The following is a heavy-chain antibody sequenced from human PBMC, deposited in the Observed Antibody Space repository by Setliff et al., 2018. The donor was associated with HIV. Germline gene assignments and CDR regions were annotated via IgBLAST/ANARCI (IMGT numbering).Heavy chain of an antibody. CDR1: RYTLTELS. J-gene: IGHJ4*02. V-gene: IGHV1-24*01. Sequence: ASVKVSCKVSRYTLTELSIHWVRQTPGKGLEWMGGFDPEDGETIYAQKFQGRVTITADKSRSTAYMELSSLTSEDTAVYYCARDPSGHSYGYYFDLWGQGTLVTVSS. CDR2: FDPEDGET. D-gene: IGHD5-18*01. CDR3: ARDPSGHSYGYYFDL.